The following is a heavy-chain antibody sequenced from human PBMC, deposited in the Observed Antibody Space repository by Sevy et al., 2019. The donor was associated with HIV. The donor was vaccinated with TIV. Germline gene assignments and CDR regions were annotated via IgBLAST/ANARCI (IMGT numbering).Heavy chain of an antibody. CDR2: IRSKAGGGTT. D-gene: IGHD2-15*01. CDR1: GFTFSNAW. J-gene: IGHJ4*02. CDR3: TTDHRRDGIVVVPFEY. V-gene: IGHV3-15*01. Sequence: GGSLRLSCAASGFTFSNAWMSWVRQSPGKGLEWVGRIRSKAGGGTTDYVTIVKGKFTISRDGSRDILYLQLNSLETEDTAVYYCTTDHRRDGIVVVPFEYWGQGTLVTVSS.